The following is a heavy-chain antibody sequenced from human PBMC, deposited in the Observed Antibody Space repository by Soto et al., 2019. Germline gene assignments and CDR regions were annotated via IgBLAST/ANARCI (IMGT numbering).Heavy chain of an antibody. CDR2: IYPGDSDT. Sequence: EHQMHGKGLEWMGIIYPGDSDTRYSPSFQGQVTISADKSISTAYLQWSSLKASDTAMYYCAGLSSGWYHWGQGTLVTVSS. J-gene: IGHJ5*02. V-gene: IGHV5-51*07. CDR3: AGLSSGWYH. D-gene: IGHD6-19*01.